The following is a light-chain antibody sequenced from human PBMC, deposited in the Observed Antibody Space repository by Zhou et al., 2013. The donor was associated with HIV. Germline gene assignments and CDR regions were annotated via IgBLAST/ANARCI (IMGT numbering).Light chain of an antibody. CDR3: QHIIIILD. Sequence: DIQMTQSPSTLSASVGDRVTITCRASHSISSWLAWYQQKPGKAPKLLIYKASSLESGVPSRFSGSGSGTEFTLTISSLQPDDFATYYCQHIIIILDFGQGTKL. J-gene: IGKJ2*01. CDR1: HSISSW. CDR2: KAS. V-gene: IGKV1-5*03.